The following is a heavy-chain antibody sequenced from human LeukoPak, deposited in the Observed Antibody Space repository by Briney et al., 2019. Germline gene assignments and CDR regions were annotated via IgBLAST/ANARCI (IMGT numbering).Heavy chain of an antibody. CDR1: GGTFSSYA. CDR3: ARIRDGYNSYFFYGMDV. V-gene: IGHV1-69*13. CDR2: IIALFGTA. Sequence: SVKVSCKASGGTFSSYAISWVRQAPGQGLEWMGGIIALFGTASYAQKFQGRLTITADESTSTAYMELSSLRSEDTAVYYCARIRDGYNSYFFYGMDVWGQGTTVTVSS. J-gene: IGHJ6*02. D-gene: IGHD5-24*01.